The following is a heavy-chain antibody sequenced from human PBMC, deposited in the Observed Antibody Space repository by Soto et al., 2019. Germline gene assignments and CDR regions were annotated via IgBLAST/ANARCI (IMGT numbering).Heavy chain of an antibody. CDR1: GFSLSTSGVG. Sequence: SGPTLVKPTQTLTLTCTFSGFSLSTSGVGVGWIRQPPGKALEWLALIYWDDDKRYSPSLKSRLTITKDTSKNQVVLTMTNMDPVDTATYYCAHLLGPGITIFTGGFDYWGQGTLVTVSS. CDR3: AHLLGPGITIFTGGFDY. D-gene: IGHD3-3*01. V-gene: IGHV2-5*02. CDR2: IYWDDDK. J-gene: IGHJ4*02.